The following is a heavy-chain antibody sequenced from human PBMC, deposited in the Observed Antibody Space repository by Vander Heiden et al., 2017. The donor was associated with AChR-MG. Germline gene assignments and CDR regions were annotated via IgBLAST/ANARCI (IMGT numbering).Heavy chain of an antibody. CDR1: GFTFKTYT. Sequence: EVQLVESGGGLLRPGGSLRLSCAASGFTFKTYTMQWFRQAPGKGLEWVASISSGSRSIYYADSVRGRFTISRDNTKNSLYLQMNSLRGEDTAVYYCARDASGWSRDCWGQGTLVTVSS. CDR3: ARDASGWSRDC. V-gene: IGHV3-21*02. D-gene: IGHD6-19*01. J-gene: IGHJ4*02. CDR2: ISSGSRSI.